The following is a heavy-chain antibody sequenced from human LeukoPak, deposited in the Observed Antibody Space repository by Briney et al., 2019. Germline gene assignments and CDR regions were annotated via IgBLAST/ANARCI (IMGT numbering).Heavy chain of an antibody. CDR3: ARGPQDQETYYYDSSGYWRGPGDY. D-gene: IGHD3-22*01. V-gene: IGHV1-8*01. J-gene: IGHJ4*02. CDR1: GYTFTSYD. CDR2: MNPNSGNT. Sequence: ASVKVSCKASGYTFTSYDINWVRQATGQGLEWMGWMNPNSGNTGYAQKFQGRVTMTRNTSISTAYMELSSLRSEDTAVYYCARGPQDQETYYYDSSGYWRGPGDYWGQGTLVTVSS.